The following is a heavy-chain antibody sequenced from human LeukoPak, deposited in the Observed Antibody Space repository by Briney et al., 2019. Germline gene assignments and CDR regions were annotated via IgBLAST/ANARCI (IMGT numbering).Heavy chain of an antibody. Sequence: SETLSLTCAVYGGSFSGYYWSWIRQPPGKGLEWIGEINHSGSTNYNPSLKSRVTISVDTSKNQFSLKLSSVTAADTAVYYCASSANYLDYWGQGTLVTVSS. CDR2: INHSGST. D-gene: IGHD5-24*01. CDR1: GGSFSGYY. J-gene: IGHJ4*02. CDR3: ASSANYLDY. V-gene: IGHV4-34*01.